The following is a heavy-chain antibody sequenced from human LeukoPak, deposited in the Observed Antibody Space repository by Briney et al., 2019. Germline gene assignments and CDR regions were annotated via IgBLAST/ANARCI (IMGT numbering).Heavy chain of an antibody. Sequence: ASVKVSCKASGFTFTSSAVQWVRQARGQRLEWIGWIVVGSGNTNYAQKFQERVTITRDMSTSTAYMELSTMRSEDTAVYYCARDLGGSYLDYWGQGTLVTVSS. CDR3: ARDLGGSYLDY. CDR2: IVVGSGNT. D-gene: IGHD1-26*01. V-gene: IGHV1-58*01. CDR1: GFTFTSSA. J-gene: IGHJ4*02.